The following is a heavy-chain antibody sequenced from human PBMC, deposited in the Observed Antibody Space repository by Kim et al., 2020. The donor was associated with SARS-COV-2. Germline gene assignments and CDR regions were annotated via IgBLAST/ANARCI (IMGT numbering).Heavy chain of an antibody. CDR1: GGSISSSIYY. CDR2: IYYSGST. Sequence: SETLSLTCTVSGGSISSSIYYWGWIRQPPGKGLEWIGSIYYSGSTYYNPSLKSRVTISVDTSKNQFSLKLSSVTAADTAVYYCAKAGNSDYYFDYGGQGTLVTVSS. D-gene: IGHD6-13*01. J-gene: IGHJ4*02. V-gene: IGHV4-39*01. CDR3: AKAGNSDYYFDY.